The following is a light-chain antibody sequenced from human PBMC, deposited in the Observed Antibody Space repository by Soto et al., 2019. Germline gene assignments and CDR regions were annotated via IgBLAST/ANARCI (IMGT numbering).Light chain of an antibody. CDR2: DAS. J-gene: IGKJ4*01. V-gene: IGKV1-9*01. CDR1: QGISSY. CDR3: QQVNVYPST. Sequence: IRLTQSPSSLSASVGDRVTVTCLGSQGISSYLGWYHQKPGKAPNLLIYDASTLHSGVPSRFSGGGSGADFTLTISSLQPEDFATYYCQQVNVYPSTFGGGTKVDVK.